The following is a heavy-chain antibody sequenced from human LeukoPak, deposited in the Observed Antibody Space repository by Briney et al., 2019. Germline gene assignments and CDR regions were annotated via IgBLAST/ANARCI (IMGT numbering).Heavy chain of an antibody. CDR1: GYTFTSYG. V-gene: IGHV1-18*01. Sequence: GASVKVSCKASGYTFTSYGISWVRQVPGQGLEWMGWTSAYNGNTNYAQKLQGRVTMTTDTSTSTAYMELRSLRSDDTAVYYCARGGTTGTPSLYPIDYWGQGTLVTVSS. J-gene: IGHJ4*02. CDR2: TSAYNGNT. CDR3: ARGGTTGTPSLYPIDY. D-gene: IGHD1-1*01.